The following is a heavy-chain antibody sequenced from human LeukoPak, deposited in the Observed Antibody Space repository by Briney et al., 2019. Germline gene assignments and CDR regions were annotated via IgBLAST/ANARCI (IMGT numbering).Heavy chain of an antibody. Sequence: GGSLRLSCAASGFTFSNYWVHWVRQAPGKGLVWVSRNRDGSTTKYADSVKGRFTVSRDNAKNTLNLQMNSLRAEDTAVYYCARDKKSGESSEIDYWGQGTLVTASS. CDR3: ARDKKSGESSEIDY. J-gene: IGHJ4*02. CDR1: GFTFSNYW. CDR2: NRDGSTT. V-gene: IGHV3-74*03. D-gene: IGHD3-10*01.